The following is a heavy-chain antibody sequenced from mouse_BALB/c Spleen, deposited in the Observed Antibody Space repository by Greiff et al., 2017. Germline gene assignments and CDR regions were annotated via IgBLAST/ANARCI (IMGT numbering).Heavy chain of an antibody. V-gene: IGHV1-54*01. J-gene: IGHJ3*01. CDR3: AREVYYGIYSWFAY. D-gene: IGHD2-1*01. CDR1: GYAFTNYL. CDR2: INPGSGGT. Sequence: QVQLQQSGAELVRPGTSVKVSCKASGYAFTNYLIEWVKQRPGQGLEWIGVINPGSGGTNYNEKLKGKATLTADKSSSTAYMQLSSLTSDDSAVYFCAREVYYGIYSWFAYWGQGTLVTVSA.